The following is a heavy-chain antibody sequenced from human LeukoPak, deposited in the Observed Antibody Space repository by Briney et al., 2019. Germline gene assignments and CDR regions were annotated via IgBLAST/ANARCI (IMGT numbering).Heavy chain of an antibody. D-gene: IGHD3-10*01. CDR2: IKQDGSEK. J-gene: IGHJ4*02. V-gene: IGHV3-7*01. CDR3: ARGRGGLLWFGEFNS. CDR1: GFTFSSYW. Sequence: GGSLRLSCAASGFTFSSYWMNWVRQAPGKRLEWVANIKQDGSEKYYVDSVKGRFTISRDNANDSLYLQMNSLRAEDTAVYYCARGRGGLLWFGEFNSWGQGTLVTVSS.